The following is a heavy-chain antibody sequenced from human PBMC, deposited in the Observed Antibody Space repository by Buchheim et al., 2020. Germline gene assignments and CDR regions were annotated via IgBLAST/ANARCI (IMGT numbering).Heavy chain of an antibody. J-gene: IGHJ4*02. CDR2: ISGSGGST. Sequence: EVQLLESGGGLVQPGGSLRLSCAASGFTFSSYAMSWVRQAPGKGLEWVSAISGSGGSTYYADSVKGRFTISRDNSKNTLYLQMNSLRAEDTAVYYCAKHSPSRYQTKPYDFWSGLFDYWGQGTL. CDR1: GFTFSSYA. D-gene: IGHD3-3*01. V-gene: IGHV3-23*01. CDR3: AKHSPSRYQTKPYDFWSGLFDY.